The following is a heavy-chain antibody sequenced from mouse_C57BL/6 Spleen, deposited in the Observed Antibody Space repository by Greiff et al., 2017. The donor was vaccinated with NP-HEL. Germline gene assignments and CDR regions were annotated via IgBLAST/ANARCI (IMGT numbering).Heavy chain of an antibody. V-gene: IGHV1-59*01. CDR3: ASGRVLRNYAMDY. CDR1: GYTFTSYW. J-gene: IGHJ4*01. CDR2: IDPSDSYT. D-gene: IGHD2-4*01. Sequence: QVQLQQPGAELVRPGTSVKLSCKASGYTFTSYWMHWVKQRPGQGLEWIGVIDPSDSYTNYNQKFKGKATLTVDTSSSTAYMPLSSLTSEDSAVYYCASGRVLRNYAMDYWGQGTSVTVSS.